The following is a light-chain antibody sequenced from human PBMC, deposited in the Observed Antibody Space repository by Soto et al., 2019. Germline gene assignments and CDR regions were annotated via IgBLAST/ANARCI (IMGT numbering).Light chain of an antibody. Sequence: EIVMTQCPATLSVSPGERATLSCRASQSVSTNLAWYQQKPGQAPRLLIDSTSTRATDIPARFSGSGSGTEFTLTNSCLQSEDLAVYYCQHYNRWPLLTFGGGTKVDIK. CDR3: QHYNRWPLLT. V-gene: IGKV3-15*01. J-gene: IGKJ4*01. CDR2: STS. CDR1: QSVSTN.